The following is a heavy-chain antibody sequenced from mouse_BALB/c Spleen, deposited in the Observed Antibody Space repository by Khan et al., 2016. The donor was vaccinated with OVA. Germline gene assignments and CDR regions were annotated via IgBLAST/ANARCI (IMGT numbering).Heavy chain of an antibody. CDR1: GYTFTDYA. D-gene: IGHD2-3*01. J-gene: IGHJ2*01. CDR2: ISTYSGNT. V-gene: IGHV1S137*01. Sequence: QVRLQQSGPELVRPGVSVKISCKGSGYTFTDYAMHWVKQSHAKSLEWIGLISTYSGNTNYNQKFKGKATMTVDKSSSTAYLELPRLTSEDSAIYYCARRAYDGYYDYWGQGTTFTVSS. CDR3: ARRAYDGYYDY.